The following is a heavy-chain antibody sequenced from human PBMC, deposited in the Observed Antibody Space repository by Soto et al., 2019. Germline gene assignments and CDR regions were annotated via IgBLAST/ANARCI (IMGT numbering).Heavy chain of an antibody. Sequence: PWWSLRLSCSASVFTVSSDWMHWFRQVPGTGPVWVSRISSDGTSTAYADSVKGRFTISRDNAKNTLSLQMDSLRAEDTAVYSCVRGAPFDYWGQGAQVTVS. CDR1: VFTVSSDW. J-gene: IGHJ4*02. CDR2: ISSDGTST. V-gene: IGHV3-74*01. CDR3: VRGAPFDY.